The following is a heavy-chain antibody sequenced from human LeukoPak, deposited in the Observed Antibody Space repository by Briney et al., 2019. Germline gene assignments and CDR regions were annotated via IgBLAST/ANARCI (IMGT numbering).Heavy chain of an antibody. CDR2: TSAYNGNT. J-gene: IGHJ6*03. V-gene: IGHV1-18*01. CDR3: ARGVAVPAAIQDPQNYYYYMDV. CDR1: GYTFTSYG. D-gene: IGHD2-2*01. Sequence: GASVKVSCKASGYTFTSYGISWVRQAPGQGLEWMGWTSAYNGNTNYAQKLQGRVTMTTDTSTSTAYMELRSLRSDDTAVYYCARGVAVPAAIQDPQNYYYYMDVWGKGTTVTVSS.